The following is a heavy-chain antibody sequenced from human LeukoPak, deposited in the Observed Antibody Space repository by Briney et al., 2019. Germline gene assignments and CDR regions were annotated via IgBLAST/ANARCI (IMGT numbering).Heavy chain of an antibody. CDR3: ARDLRGWTLDY. J-gene: IGHJ4*02. Sequence: GGSLRLSCAASAFTFSDYYRSWIRQAQGKGLEWVSYISSSGSTIYYADSVKGRFTISRDNAKNSLYLQMNSLRAEDTAVYYCARDLRGWTLDYWGQGTLVTVSS. D-gene: IGHD6-19*01. V-gene: IGHV3-11*04. CDR1: AFTFSDYY. CDR2: ISSSGSTI.